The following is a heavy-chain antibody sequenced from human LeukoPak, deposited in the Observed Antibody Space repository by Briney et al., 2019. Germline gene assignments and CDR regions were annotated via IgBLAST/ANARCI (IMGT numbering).Heavy chain of an antibody. Sequence: PGGSLRLPCAASGFSFSDYSMNWVRQAPGKGLEWVSSIGGTGNYIYYADSVKGRFTISRDNAKNSLSLQMNSLRAEDTAVYYCVRDLDWGQGTLVTVSS. V-gene: IGHV3-21*01. J-gene: IGHJ4*02. CDR3: VRDLD. CDR1: GFSFSDYS. CDR2: IGGTGNYI.